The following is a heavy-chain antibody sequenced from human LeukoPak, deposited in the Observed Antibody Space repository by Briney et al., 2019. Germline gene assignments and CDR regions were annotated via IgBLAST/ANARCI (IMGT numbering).Heavy chain of an antibody. CDR2: FSGSGGNT. Sequence: SGGPLRLSCAASGFTFSSYAMSWVRQAPGKGLEWVSTFSGSGGNTYYADSVKGRFTISRDNSKNTLYLQMNSLRAEDTAVCYCAKSPIDDFWSGYQYWGQGTLVTVSS. V-gene: IGHV3-23*01. CDR1: GFTFSSYA. CDR3: AKSPIDDFWSGYQY. J-gene: IGHJ4*02. D-gene: IGHD3-3*01.